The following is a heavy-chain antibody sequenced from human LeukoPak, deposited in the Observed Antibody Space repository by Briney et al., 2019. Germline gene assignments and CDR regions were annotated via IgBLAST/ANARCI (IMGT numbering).Heavy chain of an antibody. CDR3: ARGSGAFDI. D-gene: IGHD3-10*01. CDR1: GGSFSGYY. J-gene: IGHJ3*02. V-gene: IGHV4-34*01. CDR2: INHSGST. Sequence: SETLSLTCAVYGGSFSGYYWSWFRQPPGKGLEWIGEINHSGSTNYNPSLKSRVTISVDTSRNQFSLKLSSVTAADTAVYYCARGSGAFDIWGQGTMVTVSS.